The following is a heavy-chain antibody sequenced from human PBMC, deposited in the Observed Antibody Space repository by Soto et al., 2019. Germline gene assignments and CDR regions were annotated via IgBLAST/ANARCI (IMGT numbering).Heavy chain of an antibody. J-gene: IGHJ4*02. CDR3: ARGWRYDFWSGYFEF. CDR2: ISISGSNI. D-gene: IGHD3-3*01. V-gene: IGHV3-11*01. CDR1: GFTFNDYY. Sequence: VQLVESGGGLVKPGGSLGPSCAASGFTFNDYYITWILQPPGKGLEWISYISISGSNIHYADSVKGRFTISRDNAKKSLYLQMDSLRAEDTAVYFCARGWRYDFWSGYFEFWGQGALVTVSS.